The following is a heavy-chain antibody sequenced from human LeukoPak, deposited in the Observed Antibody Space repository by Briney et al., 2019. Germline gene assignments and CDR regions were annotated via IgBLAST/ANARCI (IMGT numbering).Heavy chain of an antibody. J-gene: IGHJ4*02. CDR3: ARDSGGAAANLDY. CDR2: IYSSGNT. Sequence: PSETLSLTCTVSGGSISSYYWSWIRQPPGKGLEWIGYIYSSGNTNYNPSLKSRVTISVDTSKNQSSLKLSSVTAADTAVYYCARDSGGAAANLDYWGQGTLVTVSS. V-gene: IGHV4-59*01. D-gene: IGHD6-25*01. CDR1: GGSISSYY.